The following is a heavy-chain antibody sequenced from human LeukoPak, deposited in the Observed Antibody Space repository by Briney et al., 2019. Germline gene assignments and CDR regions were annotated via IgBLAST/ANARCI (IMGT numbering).Heavy chain of an antibody. CDR1: GGSFSGYY. D-gene: IGHD3-22*01. V-gene: IGHV4-34*01. CDR3: ARGDYYDTPPGY. CDR2: INHSGST. J-gene: IGHJ4*02. Sequence: SETLSLTCAVYGGSFSGYYWSWIRQPPGKGLEWIGEINHSGSTNYNPSLKSRVTISVDTSKNQFSLKLSSVTAADTAVYYCARGDYYDTPPGYWGQGTLVTVSS.